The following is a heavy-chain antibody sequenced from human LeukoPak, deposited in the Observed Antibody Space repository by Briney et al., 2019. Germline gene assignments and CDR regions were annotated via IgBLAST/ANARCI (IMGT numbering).Heavy chain of an antibody. D-gene: IGHD4-23*01. J-gene: IGHJ5*02. CDR1: GVSINSYY. CDR2: IYHSGST. Sequence: PSETLSLTCTVSGVSINSYYWSWIRQPPGKGLEWIGYIYHSGSTYYNPSLKSRVTISVDRSKNQFSLKLSSVTAADTAVYYCARSHNPVVWFDPWGQGTLVTVSS. V-gene: IGHV4-59*12. CDR3: ARSHNPVVWFDP.